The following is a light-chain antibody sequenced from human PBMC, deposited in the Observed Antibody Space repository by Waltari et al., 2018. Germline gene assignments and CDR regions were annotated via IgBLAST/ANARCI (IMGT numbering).Light chain of an antibody. V-gene: IGKV3-20*01. J-gene: IGKJ1*01. Sequence: SCRGSHSGAGRLVAWQQQKRGQSPRLLYSEASSRATGIPDRSGGSGSTTDFTLTSTRLEPEDFAVYCCQQYGNPPRTFGQGTDVEIK. CDR3: QQYGNPPRT. CDR2: EAS. CDR1: HSGAGRL.